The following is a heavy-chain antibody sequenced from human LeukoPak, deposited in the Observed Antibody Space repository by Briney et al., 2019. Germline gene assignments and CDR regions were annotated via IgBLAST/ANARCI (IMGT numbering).Heavy chain of an antibody. D-gene: IGHD1-26*01. CDR2: IYYSGST. V-gene: IGHV4-39*02. J-gene: IGHJ4*02. CDR1: GGSISSSSYY. CDR3: AREVGATALGY. Sequence: LETLSLTCTVSGGSISSSSYYWGWIRQPPGKGLEWIGNIYYSGSTYYNPSLKSRVTISVDTSKNQFSLKLSSVTAADTAVYYCAREVGATALGYWGQGTLVTVSS.